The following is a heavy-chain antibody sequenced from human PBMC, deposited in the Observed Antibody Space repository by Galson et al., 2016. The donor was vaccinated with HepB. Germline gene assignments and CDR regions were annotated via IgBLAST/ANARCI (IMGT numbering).Heavy chain of an antibody. D-gene: IGHD2-8*01. CDR1: GYTFDING. V-gene: IGHV1-18*04. CDR2: ISAYNGNS. Sequence: SVKVSCKASGYTFDINGISRLRQTPEHGLAWLGWISAYNGNSNHAQNLQGRFTLTTDTSTSTAHMEVRALTSDDTAVYFCARDGAVSPSNFDSWGHGTLVAVSS. J-gene: IGHJ4*01. CDR3: ARDGAVSPSNFDS.